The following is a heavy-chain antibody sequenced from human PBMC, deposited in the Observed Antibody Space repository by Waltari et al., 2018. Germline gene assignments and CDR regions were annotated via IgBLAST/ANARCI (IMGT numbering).Heavy chain of an antibody. CDR1: GGSFSGYY. CDR3: ARVPAGLTAGYDSSGYPDY. CDR2: INQRGST. Sequence: QVQLQQWGAGLLKPSETLSLTCAVYGGSFSGYYWSWIRQPPGKGLEWIGEINQRGSTNYNPSLKSRVTISVDTSKNQFSLRLSSVTAADTAVYYCARVPAGLTAGYDSSGYPDYWGQGTLVTVSS. D-gene: IGHD3-22*01. V-gene: IGHV4-34*01. J-gene: IGHJ4*02.